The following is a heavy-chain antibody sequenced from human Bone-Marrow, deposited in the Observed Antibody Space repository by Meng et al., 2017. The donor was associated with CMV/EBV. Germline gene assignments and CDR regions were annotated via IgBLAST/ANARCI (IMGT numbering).Heavy chain of an antibody. D-gene: IGHD1-26*01. J-gene: IGHJ4*02. CDR2: ISAYNGNT. CDR3: ARELVGATRAYFNY. V-gene: IGHV1-18*01. CDR1: GYTFTSYG. Sequence: ASVKVSCKASGYTFTSYGISWVRQAPGQGLEWMGWISAYNGNTNYAQKLQGRVTMTTDTSTSTAYMELRSLRSDDTAVYYCARELVGATRAYFNYWGQGTLVTVSS.